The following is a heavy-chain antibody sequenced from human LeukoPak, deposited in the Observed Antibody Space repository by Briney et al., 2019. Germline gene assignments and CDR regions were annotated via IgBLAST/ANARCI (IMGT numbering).Heavy chain of an antibody. D-gene: IGHD3-10*01. CDR2: VNPNSGGT. J-gene: IGHJ4*02. CDR1: GYTFTDYY. Sequence: ASVKVSCKASGYTFTDYYLNWVRQAPGQGLEWVGWVNPNSGGTNYAQRFQGRVTMTRDTSITTAYMELSRLRSDDTAVYYCARDSLSGQGTSDYWGQGTLVSVSS. V-gene: IGHV1-2*02. CDR3: ARDSLSGQGTSDY.